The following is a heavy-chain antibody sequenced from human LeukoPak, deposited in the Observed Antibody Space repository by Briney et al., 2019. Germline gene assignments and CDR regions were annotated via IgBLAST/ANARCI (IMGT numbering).Heavy chain of an antibody. Sequence: SETLSLTCTVSGGSISSYYWSWIRQPPGKGLEWIGYIYYSGSTNYNPSLKSRVTISVDTSKNQFSLRVHFVSAADTAVYYCASTRRAAVAGRFDSWGQGTLVTVSS. CDR2: IYYSGST. V-gene: IGHV4-59*08. J-gene: IGHJ4*02. CDR3: ASTRRAAVAGRFDS. D-gene: IGHD6-19*01. CDR1: GGSISSYY.